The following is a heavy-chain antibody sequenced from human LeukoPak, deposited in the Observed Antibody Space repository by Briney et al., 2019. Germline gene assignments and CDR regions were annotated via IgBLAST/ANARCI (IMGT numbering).Heavy chain of an antibody. CDR2: ISGSGGSI. CDR3: AKDRRYVNDAFDI. V-gene: IGHV3-23*01. CDR1: GFTFSSYA. Sequence: GGSLRLSSAASGFTFSSYAMSWVRQAPGKGLERVSAISGSGGSIYYADSVKGRFTISRDNSKNTLYLQMNSLRAEDTAVYYCAKDRRYVNDAFDIWGQGTMVTVSS. J-gene: IGHJ3*02. D-gene: IGHD3-16*01.